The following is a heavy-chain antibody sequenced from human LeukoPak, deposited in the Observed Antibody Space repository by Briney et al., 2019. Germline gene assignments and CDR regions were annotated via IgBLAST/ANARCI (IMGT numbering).Heavy chain of an antibody. CDR3: ARGIPTYYYDSNNHFDY. Sequence: ASVKVSCKAAGYSFTTYYIHWVRQAPGQGLEWMGIINPSGGSTTYAQKFQGRVTMTRDMSTSTVYMELSSLRSEDTAVYYCARGIPTYYYDSNNHFDYWGQGALVTVSS. CDR2: INPSGGST. D-gene: IGHD3-22*01. CDR1: GYSFTTYY. V-gene: IGHV1-46*01. J-gene: IGHJ4*02.